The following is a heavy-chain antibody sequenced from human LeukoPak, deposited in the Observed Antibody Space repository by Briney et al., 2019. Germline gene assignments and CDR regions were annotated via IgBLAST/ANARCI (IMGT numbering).Heavy chain of an antibody. J-gene: IGHJ4*02. V-gene: IGHV3-30*02. CDR1: GFTFSSYA. CDR3: AKELGGSGSYRTFDY. D-gene: IGHD1-26*01. CDR2: IRYDGSNK. Sequence: PGGSLRLSCAASGFTFSSYAMNWVRQAPGKGLEWVAFIRYDGSNKYYADSVKGRFTISRDNSKNTLYLQMNSLRAEDTAVYYCAKELGGSGSYRTFDYWGQGTLVTVSS.